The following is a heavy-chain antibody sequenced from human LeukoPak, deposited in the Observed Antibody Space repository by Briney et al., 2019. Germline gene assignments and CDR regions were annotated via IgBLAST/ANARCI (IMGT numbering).Heavy chain of an antibody. J-gene: IGHJ4*02. CDR1: GFTFSSYR. CDR2: INSDGILT. CDR3: ARQINTYYDYVWGSYRHSYFDY. D-gene: IGHD3-16*02. Sequence: GGSLRLSCAAAGFTFSSYRMHWVRQAPGKGLVWVSHINSDGILTNYADSVKGRFTISRDNSKNTLYLQMNSLRAEDTAVYYCARQINTYYDYVWGSYRHSYFDYWGQGTLVTVSS. V-gene: IGHV3-74*01.